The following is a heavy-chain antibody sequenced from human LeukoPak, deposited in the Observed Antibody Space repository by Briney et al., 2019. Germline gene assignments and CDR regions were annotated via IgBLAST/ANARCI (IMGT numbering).Heavy chain of an antibody. CDR2: ISYDGSNK. V-gene: IGHV3-30*01. Sequence: GRSLRLSCAASGFTFSSYAMHWVRQAPGKGLEWVAVISYDGSNKYYADSVRGRFTISRDNSKNTLYLQMNSLRAEDTAVYYCARDKDSRGYGAYWGQGTLVTVSS. J-gene: IGHJ4*02. CDR3: ARDKDSRGYGAY. CDR1: GFTFSSYA. D-gene: IGHD3-22*01.